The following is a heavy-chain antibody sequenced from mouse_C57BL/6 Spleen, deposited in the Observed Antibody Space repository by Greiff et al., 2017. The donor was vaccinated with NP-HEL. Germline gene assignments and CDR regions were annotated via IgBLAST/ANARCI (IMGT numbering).Heavy chain of an antibody. CDR2: ISDGGSYT. J-gene: IGHJ3*01. CDR1: GFTFSSYA. Sequence: EVQVVESGGGLVKPGGSLKLSCAASGFTFSSYAMSWVRQTPEKRLEWVATISDGGSYTYYPDNVKGRFTISRDNAKNNLYLQMSHLKSEDTAMYYCARVGGYYDYDGGAFAYWGQGTLVTVSA. CDR3: ARVGGYYDYDGGAFAY. V-gene: IGHV5-4*01. D-gene: IGHD2-4*01.